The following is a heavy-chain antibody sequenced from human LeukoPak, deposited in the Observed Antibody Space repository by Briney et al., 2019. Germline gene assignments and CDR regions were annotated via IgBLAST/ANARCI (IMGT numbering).Heavy chain of an antibody. Sequence: GGSLRLSCAASGFTVSSSNMNWVRQTPGKGLEYVSVIYSGGSTYYADFVKGRFTISRDNTKTTLYLQMNSLRAEDTAVYYCVRGAARAYYMDVWGKGTTVTVSS. D-gene: IGHD6-6*01. CDR3: VRGAARAYYMDV. CDR2: IYSGGST. CDR1: GFTVSSSN. J-gene: IGHJ6*03. V-gene: IGHV3-53*01.